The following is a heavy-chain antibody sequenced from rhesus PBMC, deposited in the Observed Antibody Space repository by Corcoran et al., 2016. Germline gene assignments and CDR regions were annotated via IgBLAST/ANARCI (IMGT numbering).Heavy chain of an antibody. V-gene: IGHV4S12*01. J-gene: IGHJ4*01. CDR2: IYINGEST. D-gene: IGHD4-29*01. CDR3: ARDPAYGTFDY. CDR1: GGSITSAYCF. Sequence: QVQLQESGPGVVKLSETLSLTCAVPGGSITSAYCFWSWIRQPPGKGLEWIGGIYINGESTNSTPSLKSRVTISRDTSQNQFSLKLGSVTAADTAVYYCARDPAYGTFDYWGQGVLVTVSS.